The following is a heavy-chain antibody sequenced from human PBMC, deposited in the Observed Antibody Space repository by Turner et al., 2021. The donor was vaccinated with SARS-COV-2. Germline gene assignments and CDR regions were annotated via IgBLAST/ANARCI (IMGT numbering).Heavy chain of an antibody. D-gene: IGHD2-2*01. V-gene: IGHV1-69*10. Sequence: VQLVQSGAEVKKPGSSVKVSCKASGGTFSSYVISWVRQAPGQGLEWMGGIIPFLGIAKYAKKFQGRVTITADKSTSTAYMEPSSLRSEDTAVFYCAREGSSGEPHCSSTSCYPYWGQGTLVTVSS. CDR1: GGTFSSYV. CDR2: IIPFLGIA. J-gene: IGHJ4*02. CDR3: AREGSSGEPHCSSTSCYPY.